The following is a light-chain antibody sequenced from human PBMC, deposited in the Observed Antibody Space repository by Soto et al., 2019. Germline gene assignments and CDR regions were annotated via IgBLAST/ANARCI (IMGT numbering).Light chain of an antibody. J-gene: IGLJ1*01. CDR2: EVS. Sequence: QSALTQPASVSGSPGQSITISCTGTSSDVGRFNYVSWYQQHPGKAPKLMIFEVSNRPSGVSNRFSGSNSANTASLTISGLQAEDEADYYCSSYTSSGTYVFGTGTKLTVL. CDR1: SSDVGRFNY. CDR3: SSYTSSGTYV. V-gene: IGLV2-14*01.